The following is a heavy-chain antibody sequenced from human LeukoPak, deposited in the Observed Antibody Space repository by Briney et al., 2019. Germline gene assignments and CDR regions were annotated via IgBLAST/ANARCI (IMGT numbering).Heavy chain of an antibody. CDR3: AKDSYDGSNWYIDF. D-gene: IGHD6-13*01. J-gene: IGHJ4*02. Sequence: GGSLRLSCAASGFTFSSNGMHWVRQAPGKGLEWVAFIRSDGSVKYYADSVKGRFTISRDNSKNTLYLQLNSLRAKDTAVYYCAKDSYDGSNWYIDFRGQGTLVTVSS. CDR2: IRSDGSVK. V-gene: IGHV3-30*02. CDR1: GFTFSSNG.